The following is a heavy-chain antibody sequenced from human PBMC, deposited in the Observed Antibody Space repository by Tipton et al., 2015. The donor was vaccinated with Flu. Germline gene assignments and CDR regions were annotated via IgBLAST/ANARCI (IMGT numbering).Heavy chain of an antibody. CDR2: IYHSGGT. J-gene: IGHJ1*01. V-gene: IGHV4-38-2*01. CDR1: NYSIIDGYY. Sequence: TLSLTCVVSNYSIIDGYYWGWIRQPPGKGLEWIGTIYHSGGTNYNPSLKSRVTISVDTSKNQFSLKLSSVTAADTAVYYCARSTTVVTQRGYFQHWGQGSLVTVSS. CDR3: ARSTTVVTQRGYFQH. D-gene: IGHD4-23*01.